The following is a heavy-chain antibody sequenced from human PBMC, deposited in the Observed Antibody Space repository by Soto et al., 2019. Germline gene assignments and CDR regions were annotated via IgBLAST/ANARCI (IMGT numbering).Heavy chain of an antibody. D-gene: IGHD4-4*01. CDR3: ARDRLQQIFDY. CDR2: IT. J-gene: IGHJ4*02. Sequence: SETLSLTCTVSGGSVSSGNYYWSWIRQPPGKGLEWIGYITDYNPSLKSRVTISVDTSKNQFSLKLSSVTAADTAVYYCARDRLQQIFDYWGQGTLVTVSS. V-gene: IGHV4-61*01. CDR1: GGSVSSGNYY.